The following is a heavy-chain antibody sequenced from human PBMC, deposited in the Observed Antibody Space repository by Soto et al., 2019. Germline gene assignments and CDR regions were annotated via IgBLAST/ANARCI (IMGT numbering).Heavy chain of an antibody. CDR2: ISESGGST. J-gene: IGHJ4*02. CDR1: GFSFSTYA. Sequence: EVQLLESGGGLVQPGGSLRLSCVASGFSFSTYAMSWVRQAPGKGLEWVSGISESGGSTDYADSVKGRFTISRDNSKNTLYLQMKSLRVEDTAVYYCAKNMVELGFDYWGQGTLATVSS. V-gene: IGHV3-23*01. CDR3: AKNMVELGFDY. D-gene: IGHD1-7*01.